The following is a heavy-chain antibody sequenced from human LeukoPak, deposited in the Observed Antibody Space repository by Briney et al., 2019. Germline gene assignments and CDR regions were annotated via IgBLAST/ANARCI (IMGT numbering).Heavy chain of an antibody. CDR1: GFSFSSCA. V-gene: IGHV3-23*01. CDR2: IGGGSGSI. D-gene: IGHD2-15*01. Sequence: GGSLRLSCAASGFSFSSCAMTWVRQAPGKGLEWVSVIGGGSGSINYADSVKGRFTISRVNSKSTLYLHMNSLRAEDTAVYFCAKVPQGYCSTGSCHFDYWGQGTLVTVSS. CDR3: AKVPQGYCSTGSCHFDY. J-gene: IGHJ4*02.